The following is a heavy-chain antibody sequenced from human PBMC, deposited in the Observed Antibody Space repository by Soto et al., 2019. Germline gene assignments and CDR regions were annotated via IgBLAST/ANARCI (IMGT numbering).Heavy chain of an antibody. CDR3: AIYASSSEWDYFDY. V-gene: IGHV5-51*01. Sequence: GESLTIYCTCYGYRFTYYWTGWVRQMPGKGLEWMGIIYPGDSETTYGPSFQGQVTISADKSISTAYPQWSSLKASDTAMYYCAIYASSSEWDYFDYWGQGTLVTVSS. J-gene: IGHJ4*02. D-gene: IGHD6-6*01. CDR2: IYPGDSET. CDR1: GYRFTYYW.